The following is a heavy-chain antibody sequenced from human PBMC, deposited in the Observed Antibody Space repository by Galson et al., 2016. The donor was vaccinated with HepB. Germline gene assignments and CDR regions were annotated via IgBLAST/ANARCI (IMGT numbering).Heavy chain of an antibody. J-gene: IGHJ4*02. Sequence: SVKVSCKASGYTFSVYGISWVRQAPGQRLEWLGWISAVNDNTKYSQKFQGRVTITRDTSASTAYMELSSLRSEDTAVYYCARRGDGYNYDCWGQGTLVTVSS. D-gene: IGHD5-24*01. CDR1: GYTFSVYG. CDR3: ARRGDGYNYDC. V-gene: IGHV1-3*01. CDR2: ISAVNDNT.